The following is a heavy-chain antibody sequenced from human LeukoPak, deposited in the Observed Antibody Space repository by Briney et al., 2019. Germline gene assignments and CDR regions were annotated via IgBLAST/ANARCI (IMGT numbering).Heavy chain of an antibody. V-gene: IGHV4-61*01. CDR3: ARDGARYYFDY. CDR2: IYYSEST. CDR1: GGSVSSGSYY. J-gene: IGHJ4*02. Sequence: SETLSLTCTVSGGSVSSGSYYWSWIRQPPGKGLEWIGYIYYSESTNYNPSLKSRVTISVDTSKNQFSLKLSSVTAADTAVYYCARDGARYYFDYWGQGTLVTVSS.